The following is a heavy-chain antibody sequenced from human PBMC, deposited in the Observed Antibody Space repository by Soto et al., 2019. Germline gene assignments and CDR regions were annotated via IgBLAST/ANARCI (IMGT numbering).Heavy chain of an antibody. Sequence: QVQLVQSGAEVKKPGASVKVSCKASGYTFTSYGISCVRQAPGQGLEWMGWISAYNGNTNYAQKLQGRVTMTTDTSTSTCYMELRSLRCDDTAVYYCARRKWDSSWGDAFDIWGQGTMVTVSS. V-gene: IGHV1-18*04. CDR2: ISAYNGNT. CDR3: ARRKWDSSWGDAFDI. D-gene: IGHD3-22*01. CDR1: GYTFTSYG. J-gene: IGHJ3*02.